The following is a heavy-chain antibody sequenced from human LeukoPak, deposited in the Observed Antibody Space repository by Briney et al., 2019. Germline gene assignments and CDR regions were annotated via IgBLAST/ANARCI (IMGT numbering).Heavy chain of an antibody. D-gene: IGHD3-10*01. CDR2: IYYSGST. CDR1: GGSISRGGYY. V-gene: IGHV4-31*03. J-gene: IGHJ3*02. Sequence: SETLSLTCTVSGGSISRGGYYWSWIRQHPGKGLEWIGYIYYSGSTYYNPSLKSRVTISVDTSKNQFSLKLSSVTAADTAVYYCAVPDYYYGSGSYYGAFDIWGQGTMVTVSS. CDR3: AVPDYYYGSGSYYGAFDI.